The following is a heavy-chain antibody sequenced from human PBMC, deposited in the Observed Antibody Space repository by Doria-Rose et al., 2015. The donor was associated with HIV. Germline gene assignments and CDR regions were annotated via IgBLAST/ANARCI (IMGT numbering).Heavy chain of an antibody. CDR2: IFSDDER. J-gene: IGHJ4*02. Sequence: SGPVLVKPTETLTLTCTVSGVSLSSPGMGVSWIRQPPGKALEWLANIFSDDERSYKTSLKNRLTSSRDTSKSQVVLTMTDMDPVDTATYYCARIKSSRWYHKYYFDFWGQGTLVIVSA. D-gene: IGHD6-13*01. V-gene: IGHV2-26*01. CDR1: GVSLSSPGMG. CDR3: ARIKSSRWYHKYYFDF.